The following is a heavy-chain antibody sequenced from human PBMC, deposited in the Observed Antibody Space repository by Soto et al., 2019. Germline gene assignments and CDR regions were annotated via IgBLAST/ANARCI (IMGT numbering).Heavy chain of an antibody. CDR2: ISGHNGNT. D-gene: IGHD1-1*01. CDR1: GYTLTNYG. CDR3: VRDLQLSP. Sequence: QVQLVQSGDEVKKTGASVKVSCRASGYTLTNYGISWVRQAPGQGLFWMGWISGHNGNTLYAQNVQGRRTLTIDTSTNTAYMELMSLKIDDTAMYYCVRDLQLSPWGQGTLVTVSS. V-gene: IGHV1-18*01. J-gene: IGHJ5*02.